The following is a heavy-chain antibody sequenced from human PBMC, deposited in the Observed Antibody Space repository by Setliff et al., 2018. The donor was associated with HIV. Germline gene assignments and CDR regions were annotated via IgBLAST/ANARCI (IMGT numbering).Heavy chain of an antibody. CDR3: ARRIQLRDSSGRSCWTFDI. CDR1: GASINSGSHN. CDR2: LHYTGTT. V-gene: IGHV4-39*01. J-gene: IGHJ3*02. D-gene: IGHD2-15*01. Sequence: SETLSLTCTVSGASINSGSHNWGWIRQPPGKGLEWIATLHYTGTTYYNPSRKSRVTISTDTSKNQFSLKLSSVTAADTAVYYCARRIQLRDSSGRSCWTFDIWGQGTMVTVSS.